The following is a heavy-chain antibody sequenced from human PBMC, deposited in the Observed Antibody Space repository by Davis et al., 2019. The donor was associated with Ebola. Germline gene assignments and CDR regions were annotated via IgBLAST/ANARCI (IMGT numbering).Heavy chain of an antibody. CDR3: AREYSSSEGWFDP. D-gene: IGHD6-6*01. CDR1: GFTFSSYS. Sequence: PGGSLRLSCAASGFTFSSYSMNWVRQAPGKGLEWVSSISSSSSYIYYADSVKGRFTISRDNAKTSLYLQMNSLRAEDTAVYYCAREYSSSEGWFDPWGQGTLVTVSS. CDR2: ISSSSSYI. J-gene: IGHJ5*02. V-gene: IGHV3-21*01.